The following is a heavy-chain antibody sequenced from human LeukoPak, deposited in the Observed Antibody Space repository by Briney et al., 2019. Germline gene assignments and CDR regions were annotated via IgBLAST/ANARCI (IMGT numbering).Heavy chain of an antibody. CDR3: AKDSSWSCTD. CDR2: IAGSGYST. CDR1: GFRFNNYA. Sequence: GGSLRLSCAASGFRFNNYAMSWVRQAPGKGLEWVSSIAGSGYSTYSADSVKGRFTISRDNSKRMVYLQMNSLRPDDTAVYYCAKDSSWSCTDWGRGTQVTVPS. D-gene: IGHD2-21*01. V-gene: IGHV3-23*01. J-gene: IGHJ4*02.